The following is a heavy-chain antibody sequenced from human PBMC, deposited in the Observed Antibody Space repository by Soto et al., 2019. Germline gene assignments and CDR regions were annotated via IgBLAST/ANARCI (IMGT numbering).Heavy chain of an antibody. V-gene: IGHV1-2*02. CDR1: GYAFTGYY. D-gene: IGHD5-18*01. J-gene: IGHJ4*02. CDR3: ATRYSYVHF. Sequence: ASVKVSCKSSGYAFTGYYIHWVRQAPGQGLEWMGWINPNSGDSNYAQKFQGRVTMTRDTSFSTAYMELSSLRSDDTAVYYCATRYSYVHFWGQGTLVTVSS. CDR2: INPNSGDS.